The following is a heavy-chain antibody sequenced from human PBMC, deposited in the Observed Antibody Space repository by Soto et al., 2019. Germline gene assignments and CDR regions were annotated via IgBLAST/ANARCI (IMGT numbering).Heavy chain of an antibody. J-gene: IGHJ5*02. V-gene: IGHV1-69*13. CDR1: GGTFSSYA. Sequence: ASVKVSCKASGGTFSSYAISWVRQAPGQGLEWMGGIIPIFGTANYAQKFQGRVTITADESTSTAYMELSSLRSEDTAVYYCATEVVAGEEGEPWGQGGLVTVSS. D-gene: IGHD2-21*01. CDR3: ATEVVAGEEGEP. CDR2: IIPIFGTA.